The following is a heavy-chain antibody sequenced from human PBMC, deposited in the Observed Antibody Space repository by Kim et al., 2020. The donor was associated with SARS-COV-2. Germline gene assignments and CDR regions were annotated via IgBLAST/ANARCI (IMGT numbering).Heavy chain of an antibody. D-gene: IGHD1-7*01. J-gene: IGHJ4*02. CDR3: TRAIIGTNAFDS. V-gene: IGHV3-74*01. CDR2: T. Sequence: TGYADSVKGRFTISRDNAKNKLNLQTKSLRADETAVYYCTRAIIGTNAFDSWGQGILITVSS.